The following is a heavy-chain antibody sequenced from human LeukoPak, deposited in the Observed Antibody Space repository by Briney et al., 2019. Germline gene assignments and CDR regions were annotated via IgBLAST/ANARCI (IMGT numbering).Heavy chain of an antibody. CDR1: GFTFSSYG. CDR2: TRYDGSNK. Sequence: GESLKISCAASGFTFSSYGMHWVRQAPGKGLEWVAFTRYDGSNKYYADSVKGRFTISRDNSKNTLYLQMNSLRAEDTAVYYCASDSSGWSAFDYWGQGTLVTVSS. CDR3: ASDSSGWSAFDY. D-gene: IGHD6-19*01. J-gene: IGHJ4*02. V-gene: IGHV3-30*02.